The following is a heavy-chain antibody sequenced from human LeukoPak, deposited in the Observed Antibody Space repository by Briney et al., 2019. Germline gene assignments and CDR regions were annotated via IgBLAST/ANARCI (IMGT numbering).Heavy chain of an antibody. CDR1: GFTFSSYA. V-gene: IGHV3-23*01. CDR2: ISGSGGST. Sequence: GGSLRLSCAASGFTFSSYAMSWVRQAPGKGLEWVSAISGSGGSTYYADSVKGRFTISRDNSKNTLYLQMNSLRAEDTAVYYCAISVWSASSAYYYSFDHWGQGTLVTVSS. D-gene: IGHD3-22*01. J-gene: IGHJ4*02. CDR3: AISVWSASSAYYYSFDH.